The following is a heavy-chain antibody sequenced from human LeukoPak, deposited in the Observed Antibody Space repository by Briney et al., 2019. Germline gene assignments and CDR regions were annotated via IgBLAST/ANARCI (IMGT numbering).Heavy chain of an antibody. CDR3: ARGRTSWTDY. CDR2: IYYSGST. Sequence: SETLSLTCTVSGGSISSSSYYWGWIRQPPGTGLEWIGSIYYSGSTYYNPSLKSRVTISVDTSKNQFSLKLSSVTAADTAVYYCARGRTSWTDYWGQGTLVTVSS. D-gene: IGHD2-2*01. V-gene: IGHV4-39*07. J-gene: IGHJ4*02. CDR1: GGSISSSSYY.